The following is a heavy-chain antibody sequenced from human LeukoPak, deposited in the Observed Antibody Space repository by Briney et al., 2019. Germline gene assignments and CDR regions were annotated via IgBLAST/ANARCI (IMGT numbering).Heavy chain of an antibody. CDR1: GFTFSSYA. CDR2: ISGSGGST. CDR3: AKEPRITMVRGVPDGY. J-gene: IGHJ4*02. Sequence: GGSLRLSCAASGFTFSSYAMSWVRQAPGKGLEWVSAISGSGGSTYYADSVKGRFTISRDNSKGTLYLQMNSLRAEDTAVYYCAKEPRITMVRGVPDGYWGQGTLVTVSS. V-gene: IGHV3-23*01. D-gene: IGHD3-10*01.